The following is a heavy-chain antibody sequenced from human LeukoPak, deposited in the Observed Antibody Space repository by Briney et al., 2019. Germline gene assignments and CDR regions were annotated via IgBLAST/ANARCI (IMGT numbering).Heavy chain of an antibody. Sequence: GRSLRLSCAASGFTFSSYGMHWVRQAPGKGLEWVAVISYDGSNKYYADSVKGRFTISRDNSKNTLYLQMNSLRAEDTAVYYCAKFSFCSGGSCYSGIYWGQGTLVTVSS. CDR1: GFTFSSYG. D-gene: IGHD2-15*01. CDR3: AKFSFCSGGSCYSGIY. V-gene: IGHV3-30*18. J-gene: IGHJ4*02. CDR2: ISYDGSNK.